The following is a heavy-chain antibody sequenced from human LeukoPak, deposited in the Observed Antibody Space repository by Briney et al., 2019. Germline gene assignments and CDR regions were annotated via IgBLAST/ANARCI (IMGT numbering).Heavy chain of an antibody. V-gene: IGHV4-39*01. Sequence: SSETLSLTCAVSGGSISSSSYYWGWIRQPPGKGLEWIGSIYYSGSTYYNPSLKSRVTISVDTSKNQFSLKLSSVTAADTAVYYCARHEVDPDCSSTSCYWFDPWGQGTLVTVSS. CDR1: GGSISSSSYY. D-gene: IGHD2-2*01. J-gene: IGHJ5*02. CDR2: IYYSGST. CDR3: ARHEVDPDCSSTSCYWFDP.